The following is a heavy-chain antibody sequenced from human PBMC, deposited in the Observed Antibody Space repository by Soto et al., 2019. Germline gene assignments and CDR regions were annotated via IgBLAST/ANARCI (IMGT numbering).Heavy chain of an antibody. CDR3: GGWGMADHPSSGRGV. J-gene: IGHJ4*02. Sequence: SETLSLTCTVSGGSISRYYWSWIRQPAGKGLEWIGRIYTSGSTNYNPSLKSRVTMSVDTSKNQFSLKLSSVTAADTAVYGGGGWGMADHPSSGRGVGGKGTRVP. V-gene: IGHV4-4*07. D-gene: IGHD2-8*01. CDR1: GGSISRYY. CDR2: IYTSGST.